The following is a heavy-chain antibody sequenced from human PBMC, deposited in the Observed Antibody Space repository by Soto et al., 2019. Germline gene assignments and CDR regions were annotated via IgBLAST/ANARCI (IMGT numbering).Heavy chain of an antibody. CDR2: IIPIFGTA. CDR1: GGTFSSYA. CDR3: AREEGLELRHPAIQAAGWFDP. D-gene: IGHD1-7*01. J-gene: IGHJ5*02. V-gene: IGHV1-69*01. Sequence: QVQLVQSGAEVKKPGSSVKVSCKASGGTFSSYAISWVRQAPGQGLEWMGGIIPIFGTANYAQKFQGRVTITADESTSTAYMELSSLRSEDTAVYYCAREEGLELRHPAIQAAGWFDPWGQGTLVTVSS.